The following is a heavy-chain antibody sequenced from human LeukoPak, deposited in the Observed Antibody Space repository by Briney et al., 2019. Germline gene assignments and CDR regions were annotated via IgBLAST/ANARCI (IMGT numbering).Heavy chain of an antibody. CDR3: AKGSSDFWSGYYGNYYYYGMDV. Sequence: GRSLRLSCAASGFTLSSYGMHWVRQAPGKGLEWVAVISYDGSNKYYADSVKGRFTISRDNSKNTLYLQMNSLRAEDTAVYYCAKGSSDFWSGYYGNYYYYGMDVWGQGTTVTVSS. CDR2: ISYDGSNK. CDR1: GFTLSSYG. V-gene: IGHV3-30*18. J-gene: IGHJ6*02. D-gene: IGHD3-3*01.